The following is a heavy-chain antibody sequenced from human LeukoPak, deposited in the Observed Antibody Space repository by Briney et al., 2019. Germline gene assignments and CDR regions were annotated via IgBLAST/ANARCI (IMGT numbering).Heavy chain of an antibody. D-gene: IGHD1-14*01. J-gene: IGHJ1*01. CDR3: ARAESMALYFLY. CDR1: GYTFTDFG. CDR2: VSTYNGDT. Sequence: ASVKVSCKASGYTFTDFGFICVRQAPGQGLEWMGWVSTYNGDTDYAKRFQDRVTMTTESSTQTTFMELRHLRSDDTAVYYCARAESMALYFLYWGQGTLVSVSS. V-gene: IGHV1-18*01.